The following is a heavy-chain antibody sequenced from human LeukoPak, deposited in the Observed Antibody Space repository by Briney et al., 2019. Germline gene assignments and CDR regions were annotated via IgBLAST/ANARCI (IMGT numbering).Heavy chain of an antibody. CDR2: INPSGGST. Sequence: ASVKVSCKASGYTFTSYYMHWVRQAPGEGLEWMGIINPSGGSTSYAQKFQGRVTMTRDMSTSTVYMELSSLRSEDTAVYYCARDRGTMVRGVTHPFGYWGQGTLVTVSS. D-gene: IGHD3-10*01. V-gene: IGHV1-46*01. CDR3: ARDRGTMVRGVTHPFGY. CDR1: GYTFTSYY. J-gene: IGHJ4*02.